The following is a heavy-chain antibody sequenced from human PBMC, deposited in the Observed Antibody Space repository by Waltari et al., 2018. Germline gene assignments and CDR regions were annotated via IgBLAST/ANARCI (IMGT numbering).Heavy chain of an antibody. J-gene: IGHJ6*02. CDR2: ISSSGNTI. V-gene: IGHV3-48*03. Sequence: EVLLVESGGGLVQRGGSLRLSCPASGFTFSGYEVNWVGQAQGKGREWVSYISSSGNTIYYADAVKARFTTSRDNAKNSLYLQMNSLRVDDTAVYYCARRPYYYHGMDVWGQGTTVTVSS. CDR3: ARRPYYYHGMDV. CDR1: GFTFSGYE.